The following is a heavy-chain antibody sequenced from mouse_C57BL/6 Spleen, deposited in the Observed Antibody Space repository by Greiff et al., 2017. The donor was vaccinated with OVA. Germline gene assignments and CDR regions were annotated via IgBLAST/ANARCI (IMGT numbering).Heavy chain of an antibody. J-gene: IGHJ2*01. D-gene: IGHD2-4*01. CDR1: GYSITSGYY. Sequence: EVQLQESGPGLVKPSQSLSLTCSVTGYSITSGYYWNWIRKFPGNKLEWMGFISYDGSNNYNPSLKNRISITRDTSKNQFFLKLNSVTTEDTATYYCARVDYSNYFDYWGQGTTLTVSS. CDR2: ISYDGSN. V-gene: IGHV3-6*01. CDR3: ARVDYSNYFDY.